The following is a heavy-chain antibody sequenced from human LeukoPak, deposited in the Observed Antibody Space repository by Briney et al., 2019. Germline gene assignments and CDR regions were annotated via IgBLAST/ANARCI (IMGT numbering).Heavy chain of an antibody. J-gene: IGHJ4*02. CDR2: IYYSGST. V-gene: IGHV4-59*08. CDR3: ARHYYGSGSTLDY. D-gene: IGHD3-10*01. CDR1: GGSISSYY. Sequence: SETLSLTCTVSGGSISSYYWSWLRQPPGKGLEWIGYIYYSGSTNYNPSLKSRVTISVDTSKNQFSLKLSSVTAADTAVYYCARHYYGSGSTLDYWGQGTLVTVSS.